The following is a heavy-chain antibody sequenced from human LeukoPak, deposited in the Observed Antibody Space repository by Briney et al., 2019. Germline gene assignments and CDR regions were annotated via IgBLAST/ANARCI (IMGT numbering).Heavy chain of an antibody. CDR2: ISYDGSDK. CDR3: AKDAFLGYCSSTSCRFDY. J-gene: IGHJ4*02. D-gene: IGHD2-2*01. V-gene: IGHV3-30*18. Sequence: QPGRSLRLSCAASGFTFNSYGMHWVGQAPGKGLEWVAVISYDGSDKYYADSVKGRFTISRDNSKNSLYLEINSLRAEDTALYYCAKDAFLGYCSSTSCRFDYWGQGTLVTVSS. CDR1: GFTFNSYG.